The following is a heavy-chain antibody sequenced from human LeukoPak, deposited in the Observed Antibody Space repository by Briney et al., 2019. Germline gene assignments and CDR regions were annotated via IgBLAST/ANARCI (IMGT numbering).Heavy chain of an antibody. Sequence: ASVKVSCKASGGTFSSYAISWVRQAPGQGLEWMGGIIPIFGTANYAQKFQGRVTITADESTSTAYMELSSLRSEDTAVYYCARDYDSSGYFDYWGQGTLVSVSS. D-gene: IGHD3-22*01. CDR3: ARDYDSSGYFDY. J-gene: IGHJ4*02. CDR2: IIPIFGTA. CDR1: GGTFSSYA. V-gene: IGHV1-69*01.